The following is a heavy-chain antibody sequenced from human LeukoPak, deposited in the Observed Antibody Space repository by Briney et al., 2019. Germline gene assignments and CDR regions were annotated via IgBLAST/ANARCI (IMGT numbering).Heavy chain of an antibody. Sequence: GGSLRLSCAASGFTFSSYAMHWVRQAPGKALEWVAVISYDGSNKYYADSVKGRFTISRDNAKNTLYLQMNSLRAEDTAVYYCARVVDTHFDYWGQGTLVTVSS. CDR1: GFTFSSYA. D-gene: IGHD5-18*01. CDR2: ISYDGSNK. J-gene: IGHJ4*02. CDR3: ARVVDTHFDY. V-gene: IGHV3-30-3*01.